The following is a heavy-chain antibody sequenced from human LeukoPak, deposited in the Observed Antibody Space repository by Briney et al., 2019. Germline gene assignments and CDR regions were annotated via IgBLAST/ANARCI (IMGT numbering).Heavy chain of an antibody. CDR2: IYHSGSA. CDR3: ARSLSVGSGTSSADDAFDI. J-gene: IGHJ3*02. CDR1: GGSINSYY. D-gene: IGHD3-10*01. V-gene: IGHV4-59*12. Sequence: PSETLSLTCTVSGGSINSYYWSWIRQPPGKGLEWIGYIYHSGSANYKPSLKSRVTISVDKSKNQFSLKLSSVTAADTAVYYCARSLSVGSGTSSADDAFDIWGQGTMVTVSS.